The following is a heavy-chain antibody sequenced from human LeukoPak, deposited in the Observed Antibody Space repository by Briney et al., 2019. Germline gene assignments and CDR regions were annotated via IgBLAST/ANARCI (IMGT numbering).Heavy chain of an antibody. J-gene: IGHJ4*02. CDR3: ARARYEILTGYSPAGDY. V-gene: IGHV4-38-2*01. D-gene: IGHD3-9*01. CDR1: GYSISSGYY. Sequence: PSETLSLTCAVSGYSISSGYYRGWIRQPPGKGLEWIGNIYHSGSTYYNPSLKSRVTMSVDTSKNQFSLKLSSVTAADTAVYYCARARYEILTGYSPAGDYWGQGTLVTVSS. CDR2: IYHSGST.